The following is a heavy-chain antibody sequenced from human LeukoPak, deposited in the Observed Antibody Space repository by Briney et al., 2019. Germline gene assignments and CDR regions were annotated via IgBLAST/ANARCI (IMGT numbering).Heavy chain of an antibody. D-gene: IGHD5-12*01. CDR3: AKDGGYDSPFDY. CDR2: MSHDGSNT. Sequence: GRSLRLSCAASGFTFKSYGMHWVRQAPGRGPEWVAVMSHDGSNTYYADSVKGRFTSSRDNSKNTLYLQMNTLGYEDTAVYYCAKDGGYDSPFDYWGQGTLVTVSS. J-gene: IGHJ4*02. V-gene: IGHV3-30*18. CDR1: GFTFKSYG.